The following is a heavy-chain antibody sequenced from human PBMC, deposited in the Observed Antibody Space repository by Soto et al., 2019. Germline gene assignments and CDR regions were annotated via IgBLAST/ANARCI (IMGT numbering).Heavy chain of an antibody. CDR2: ISYDGSNK. CDR1: GFTFSSYG. J-gene: IGHJ6*02. Sequence: QVQLVESGGGVVQPGRSLRLSCAASGFTFSSYGMHWVRQAPGKGLEWVAVISYDGSNKYYADSVKGRFTISRDNSKKTLYLQMNSMRAEDTAVYYCATDGSRQWLSGYYYYGMDVWGQGTTVTVSS. V-gene: IGHV3-30*03. D-gene: IGHD6-19*01. CDR3: ATDGSRQWLSGYYYYGMDV.